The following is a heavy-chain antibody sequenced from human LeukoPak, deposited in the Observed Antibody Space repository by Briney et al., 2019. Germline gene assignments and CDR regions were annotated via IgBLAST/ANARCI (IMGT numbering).Heavy chain of an antibody. CDR2: IIPIFGTA. J-gene: IGHJ3*02. CDR1: GGTFSSYA. Sequence: SVKVSCKASGGTFSSYAISWVRQAPGQGLEWMGGIIPIFGTANYAQKFQGRVTITTDESTSTAYMELSSLRSEDTAVYYCARLQRITMIVVVTEAFDIWGQGTMVTVSS. CDR3: ARLQRITMIVVVTEAFDI. V-gene: IGHV1-69*05. D-gene: IGHD3-22*01.